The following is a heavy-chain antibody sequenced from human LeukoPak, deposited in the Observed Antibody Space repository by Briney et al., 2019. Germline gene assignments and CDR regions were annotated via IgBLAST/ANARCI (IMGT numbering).Heavy chain of an antibody. CDR2: IKQDGSES. CDR1: GFPLSSYW. J-gene: IGHJ4*02. CDR3: ARSGAPFLVVPSAGDDYFDY. Sequence: PGGSLRLFCAVSGFPLSSYWVSWLRQAPGKGREGVAHIKQDGSESYYMDSVKGRFTISRDNAKNSLYLQMKSLRAEDIAVYYCARSGAPFLVVPSAGDDYFDYWSQGTLVTVSS. D-gene: IGHD2-2*01. V-gene: IGHV3-7*03.